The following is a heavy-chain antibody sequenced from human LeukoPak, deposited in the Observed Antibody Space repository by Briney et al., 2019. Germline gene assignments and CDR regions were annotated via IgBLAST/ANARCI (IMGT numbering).Heavy chain of an antibody. CDR2: IIPIFGTA. J-gene: IGHJ6*03. CDR1: GGTFSSYA. D-gene: IGHD2-2*01. Sequence: SVKVSCKASGGTFSSYAISWVRQAPGQRLEWMGGIIPIFGTANYAQKFQGRVTITADESTSTAYMELSSLRSEDTAVYYCARDSIVVVPAAIPQYYYMDVWGKGTTVTVSS. CDR3: ARDSIVVVPAAIPQYYYMDV. V-gene: IGHV1-69*13.